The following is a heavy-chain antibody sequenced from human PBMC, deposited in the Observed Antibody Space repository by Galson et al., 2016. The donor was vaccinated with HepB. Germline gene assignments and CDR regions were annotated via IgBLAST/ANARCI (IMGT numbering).Heavy chain of an antibody. D-gene: IGHD4-11*01. J-gene: IGHJ4*01. CDR2: IRGSGGTT. CDR3: AATTVGSGGTRRFDH. Sequence: SLRLSCAASGFTFTTYTMHWVRQAPGKGLEWVSAIRGSGGTTYYADSVKGRFTISRDNSKSTLYLQMNSLRVEDTAIYYCAATTVGSGGTRRFDHWGHGILVTVSS. CDR1: GFTFTTYT. V-gene: IGHV3-23*01.